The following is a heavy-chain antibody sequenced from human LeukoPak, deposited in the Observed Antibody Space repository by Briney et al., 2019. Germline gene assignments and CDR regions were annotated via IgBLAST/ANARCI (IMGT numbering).Heavy chain of an antibody. V-gene: IGHV3-30*03. CDR1: GFTFSSYG. D-gene: IGHD5-18*01. CDR3: TGGPDKAMGPPWRF. Sequence: PGGSLRLSCAASGFTFSSYGMHWVRQAPGKGLEWVAVISYDGSNKYYADSVKGRFTISRDNSKNTLYLQMNSLKTEDTAVYYCTGGPDKAMGPPWRFWGQGTLVTVSS. J-gene: IGHJ4*02. CDR2: ISYDGSNK.